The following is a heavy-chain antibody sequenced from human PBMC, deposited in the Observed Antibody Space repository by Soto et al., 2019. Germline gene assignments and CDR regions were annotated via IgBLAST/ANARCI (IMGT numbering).Heavy chain of an antibody. J-gene: IGHJ6*02. Sequence: SQTLSLTCAISGDSVSGNSAAWNWIRRSPSRGLEWLGRTYYRSKWYNDYAVSVRSRITINPDTSRNQFSLQLNSVTPEDTAVYYCARVRGRDRYYYYGMDVWGQGTTVTVSS. V-gene: IGHV6-1*01. CDR2: TYYRSKWYN. D-gene: IGHD2-21*02. CDR1: GDSVSGNSAA. CDR3: ARVRGRDRYYYYGMDV.